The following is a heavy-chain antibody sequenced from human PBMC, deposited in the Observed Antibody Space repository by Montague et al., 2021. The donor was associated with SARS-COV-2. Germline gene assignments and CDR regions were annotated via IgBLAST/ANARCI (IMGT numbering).Heavy chain of an antibody. V-gene: IGHV4-61*02. CDR2: IYTTGST. CDR1: GDSITSDVSY. Sequence: TLSLTCTVSGDSITSDVSYWSWIRQPAGKGPEWIGRIYTTGSTNYNPPLKSRLTISLDTSKNQFSLKLSSVTAADTAVYYCARDDFRWDFDCWGQGTLVTVSS. CDR3: ARDDFRWDFDC. J-gene: IGHJ4*02. D-gene: IGHD2/OR15-2a*01.